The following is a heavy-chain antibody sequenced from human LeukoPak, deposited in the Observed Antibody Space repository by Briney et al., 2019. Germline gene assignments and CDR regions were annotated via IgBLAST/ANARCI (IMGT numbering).Heavy chain of an antibody. CDR3: ATLTTS. CDR1: GLTFSIYA. V-gene: IGHV3-23*01. CDR2: ISESGYNT. D-gene: IGHD4-11*01. J-gene: IGHJ4*02. Sequence: GGSLRLSFTASGLTFSIYAMSWVRQAPGKGLEWVSAISESGYNTYYAGSVKGRFTISRDNSKNTLFLQMNSLIAEDRAVYYCATLTTSWGQGTLVTVSS.